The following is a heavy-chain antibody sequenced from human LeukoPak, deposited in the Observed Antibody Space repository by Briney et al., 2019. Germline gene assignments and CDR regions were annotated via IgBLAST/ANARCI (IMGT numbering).Heavy chain of an antibody. D-gene: IGHD2-2*01. CDR2: ISSSGSTI. CDR1: GFTFSSYE. CDR3: ARVVRIVVVPAAIFHNWFDP. Sequence: GGSLRLSCAASGFTFSSYEMNWVRQAPGKGLEWVSYISSSGSTIYYADSVKGRFTISRDNAKTSLYLQMNSLRAEDTAVYYCARVVRIVVVPAAIFHNWFDPWGQGTLVTVSS. V-gene: IGHV3-48*03. J-gene: IGHJ5*02.